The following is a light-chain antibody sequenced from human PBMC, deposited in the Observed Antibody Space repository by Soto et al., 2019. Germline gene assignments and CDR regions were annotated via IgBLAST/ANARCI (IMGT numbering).Light chain of an antibody. V-gene: IGKV3-15*01. CDR1: QSVSSN. CDR3: QQYNNWPPEET. J-gene: IGKJ1*01. Sequence: EIVMTQSAATLSVSPGERATLSCRASQSVSSNLAWYQQKPGQAPRLLIYGASTRATGIPARFSGSGSGTEFTLTISSLQSEDFAVYYCQQYNNWPPEETFGQGTKVEIK. CDR2: GAS.